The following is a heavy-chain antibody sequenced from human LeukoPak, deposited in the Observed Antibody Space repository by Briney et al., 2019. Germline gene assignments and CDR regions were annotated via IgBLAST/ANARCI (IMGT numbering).Heavy chain of an antibody. J-gene: IGHJ4*02. CDR3: ARDKSGYDSVDY. V-gene: IGHV3-30*03. CDR1: GFTFSSYG. CDR2: ISYDGSNK. D-gene: IGHD5-12*01. Sequence: GGSLRLSCAASGFTFSSYGMHWVRQAPGKGLEWVAVISYDGSNKYYADSVKGRFTISRDNSKNTLYLQMNSLRAEDTAVYYCARDKSGYDSVDYWGQGTLVTVSS.